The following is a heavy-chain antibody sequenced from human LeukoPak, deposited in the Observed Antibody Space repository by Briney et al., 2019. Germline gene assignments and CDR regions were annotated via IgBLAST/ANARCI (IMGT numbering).Heavy chain of an antibody. CDR3: ARDQYYYGSGSLYMDV. Sequence: PSETLSLTCTVSGDSISRYYWSWIRQSAGKGPEWIGRFYTSVNTNYNPSLKSRVTMSVDTSKNQFSLKLSSVTAADTAVHYCARDQYYYGSGSLYMDVWGKGTTVTISS. CDR2: FYTSVNT. V-gene: IGHV4-4*07. D-gene: IGHD3-10*01. J-gene: IGHJ6*03. CDR1: GDSISRYY.